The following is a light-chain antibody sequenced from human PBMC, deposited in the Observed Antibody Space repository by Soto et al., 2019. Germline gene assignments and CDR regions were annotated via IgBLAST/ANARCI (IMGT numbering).Light chain of an antibody. CDR2: GAS. Sequence: ILLTKSPRNRSLYPGEGATLSCRARQSVSSNLAWYQQKPGQAPRLLIYGASTRATGIPARFSGSGSGTEFTLTISCLQAEDFAVYYGQQDNNWTPLTFGGGTKVDIK. V-gene: IGKV3-15*01. CDR3: QQDNNWTPLT. J-gene: IGKJ4*01. CDR1: QSVSSN.